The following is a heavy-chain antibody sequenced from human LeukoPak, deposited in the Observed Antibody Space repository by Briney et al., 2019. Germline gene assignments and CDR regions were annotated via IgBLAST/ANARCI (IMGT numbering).Heavy chain of an antibody. CDR1: GGSIGSYY. J-gene: IGHJ6*02. CDR2: IYFTGTT. D-gene: IGHD4/OR15-4a*01. Sequence: SGTLSLTCAVSGGSIGSYYWSWLRQPPGRALEGIGYIYFTGTTYYNPSLKSRVTISVDTSRNQFSLSLTSVTAADTAVYYCAREDPQTRVPEGLDVWGQGTTVTVSS. V-gene: IGHV4-59*01. CDR3: AREDPQTRVPEGLDV.